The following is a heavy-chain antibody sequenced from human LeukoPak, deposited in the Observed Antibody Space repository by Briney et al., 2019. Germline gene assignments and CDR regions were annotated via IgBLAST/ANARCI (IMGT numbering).Heavy chain of an antibody. Sequence: GGSLRLSCAASRFTFSDYYMNWIRQAPGKGLEWVYTISYADSVRGRFTISRDNTKNSLYLQMVSLTAEDTAVYYCARDGGSGWSFDYWGQGILVAVSS. D-gene: IGHD6-19*01. J-gene: IGHJ4*02. V-gene: IGHV3-11*01. CDR2: TI. CDR3: ARDGGSGWSFDY. CDR1: RFTFSDYY.